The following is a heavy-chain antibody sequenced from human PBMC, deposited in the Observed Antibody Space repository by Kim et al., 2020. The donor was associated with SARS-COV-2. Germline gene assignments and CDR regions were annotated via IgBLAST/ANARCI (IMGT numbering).Heavy chain of an antibody. CDR2: ISSSSSYI. CDR1: GFTFSSYS. D-gene: IGHD3-10*01. Sequence: GGSLRLSCAASGFTFSSYSMNWVRQAPGKGLEWVSSISSSSSYIYYADSVKGQFTISRDNAKNSLYLQMNSLRAEDTAVYYCAREPRDMVRGVCAFDIWGQGTMVTVSS. CDR3: AREPRDMVRGVCAFDI. J-gene: IGHJ3*02. V-gene: IGHV3-21*01.